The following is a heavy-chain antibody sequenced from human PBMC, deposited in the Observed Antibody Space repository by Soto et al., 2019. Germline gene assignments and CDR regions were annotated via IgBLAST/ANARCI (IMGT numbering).Heavy chain of an antibody. V-gene: IGHV3-30-3*01. J-gene: IGHJ6*02. CDR2: ISYDGSNK. D-gene: IGHD6-13*01. CDR3: AGIAATNPTPNYGMDV. Sequence: GSLRLSCAASGFTFSSYAMHWVRQAPGKGLEWVAVISYDGSNKYYADSVKGRFTISRDNSKNTLYLQMNSLRAEDTAVYYCAGIAATNPTPNYGMDVWGQGTTVTVSS. CDR1: GFTFSSYA.